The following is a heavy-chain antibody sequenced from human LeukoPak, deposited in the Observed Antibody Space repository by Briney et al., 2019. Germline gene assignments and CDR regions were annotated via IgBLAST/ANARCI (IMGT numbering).Heavy chain of an antibody. CDR1: GGSISSYY. CDR2: IYYSGST. D-gene: IGHD3/OR15-3a*01. V-gene: IGHV4-59*08. Sequence: SETLSLTCTVSGGSISSYYWSWIRQPPGKGLEWIGYIYYSGSTNYNPSLKSRVTISIDTSKNQFSLKLTSVTAADTAVYYCARGRLWTWDYWGQGALVTVSS. J-gene: IGHJ4*02. CDR3: ARGRLWTWDY.